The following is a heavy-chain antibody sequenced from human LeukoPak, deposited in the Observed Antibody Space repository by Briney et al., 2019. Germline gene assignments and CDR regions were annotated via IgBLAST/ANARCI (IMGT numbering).Heavy chain of an antibody. D-gene: IGHD6-13*01. Sequence: PGGSLRLSCAASGFTFDDYTMHWVRQAPGKGLEWVSLISWDGGSTYYADSVKGRFTISRDNSKNSLYLQMNSLRTEDTALYYCACTTTPSLSSWYRYEKKDTQPPFLDVWGKGTTVTVSS. CDR2: ISWDGGST. V-gene: IGHV3-43*01. CDR3: ACTTTPSLSSWYRYEKKDTQPPFLDV. CDR1: GFTFDDYT. J-gene: IGHJ6*04.